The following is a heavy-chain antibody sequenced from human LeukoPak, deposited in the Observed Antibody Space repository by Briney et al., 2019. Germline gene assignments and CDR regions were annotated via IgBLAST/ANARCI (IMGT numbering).Heavy chain of an antibody. CDR3: ARSEQNSIDY. D-gene: IGHD1/OR15-1a*01. CDR1: GFTVSSNY. Sequence: GGSLRLSCAASGFTVSSNYMNWVRQAPGKGLEWVSVIYSGGSTYYADSVKGRFTISRDNSKNTLYLQMNSLRAEDTAVYYCARSEQNSIDYWGQGTLVTVSS. V-gene: IGHV3-66*01. CDR2: IYSGGST. J-gene: IGHJ4*02.